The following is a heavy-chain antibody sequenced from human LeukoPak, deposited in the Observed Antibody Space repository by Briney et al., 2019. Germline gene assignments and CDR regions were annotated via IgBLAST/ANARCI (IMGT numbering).Heavy chain of an antibody. CDR3: ATSSSWTTFDY. D-gene: IGHD6-13*01. CDR2: IYYSGST. J-gene: IGHJ4*02. V-gene: IGHV4-39*01. Sequence: SETLSLTCTVSGGSISSSSYYWGGIRQPPGKGREWIGSIYYSGSTYYNPSLKSRVTISVDTSKNQFSLKLSSVTAADTAVYYCATSSSWTTFDYWGQGTLVTVSS. CDR1: GGSISSSSYY.